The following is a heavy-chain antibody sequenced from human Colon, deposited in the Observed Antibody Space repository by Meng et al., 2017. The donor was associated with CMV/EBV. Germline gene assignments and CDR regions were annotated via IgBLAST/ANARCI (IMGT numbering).Heavy chain of an antibody. Sequence: GGSLRLSCAASGFTFSSYWMSWVRQAPGKGLEWVAKIKQDGSEKYYVDSVKGRFTISRDNAKNSLYLQMNSLRAEDTAVYYCARDLWDWNYLYYYYYYGMDVWGQGTTVTVSS. CDR2: IKQDGSEK. V-gene: IGHV3-7*01. D-gene: IGHD1-7*01. CDR1: GFTFSSYW. CDR3: ARDLWDWNYLYYYYYYGMDV. J-gene: IGHJ6*02.